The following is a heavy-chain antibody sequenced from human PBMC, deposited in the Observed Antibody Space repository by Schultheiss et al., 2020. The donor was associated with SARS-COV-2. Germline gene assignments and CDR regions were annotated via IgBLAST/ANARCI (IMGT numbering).Heavy chain of an antibody. CDR2: IYYSGST. D-gene: IGHD5-12*01. Sequence: SETLSLTCTVSGGSISSGGYYWSWIRQHPGKGLEWIGYIYYSGSTYYNPSLKSRVTISVDRSKNQFSLKLSSVTAADTAVYYCARGATQHDAFDIWGQGTMVTVSS. J-gene: IGHJ3*02. CDR3: ARGATQHDAFDI. V-gene: IGHV4-31*03. CDR1: GGSISSGGYY.